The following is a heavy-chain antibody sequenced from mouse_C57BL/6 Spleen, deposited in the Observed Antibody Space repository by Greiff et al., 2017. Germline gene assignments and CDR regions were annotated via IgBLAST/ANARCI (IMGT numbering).Heavy chain of an antibody. CDR1: GYTFTDYY. CDR2: IYPGSGNT. J-gene: IGHJ4*01. D-gene: IGHD4-1*01. Sequence: VQLQQSGAELVRPGASVKLSCKASGYTFTDYYINWVKQRPGQGLEWIARIYPGSGNTYYHEKFKGKAPLPAEKYSSTAYMQHSSLTSEDSAVYFCAEAGTWGAMDNRGQGTSVTVSS. V-gene: IGHV1-76*01. CDR3: AEAGTWGAMDN.